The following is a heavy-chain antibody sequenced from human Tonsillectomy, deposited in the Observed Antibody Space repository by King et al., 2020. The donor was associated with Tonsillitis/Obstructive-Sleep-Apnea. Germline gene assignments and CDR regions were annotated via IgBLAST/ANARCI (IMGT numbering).Heavy chain of an antibody. CDR2: IIPILGIA. Sequence: QLVQSGAEVKKPGSSVKVSCKASGGTFSSYAISWVRQAPGQGLEWMGGIIPILGIANYAQKFQGRVTITADKSTSTAYMELSSLRSEDTAVYYCARDSGYCSSTSCYSRLDSWGQGPLVTVSS. CDR1: GGTFSSYA. J-gene: IGHJ4*02. CDR3: ARDSGYCSSTSCYSRLDS. V-gene: IGHV1-69*10. D-gene: IGHD2-2*01.